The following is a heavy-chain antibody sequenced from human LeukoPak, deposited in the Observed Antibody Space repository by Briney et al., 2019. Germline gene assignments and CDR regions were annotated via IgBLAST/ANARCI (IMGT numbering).Heavy chain of an antibody. CDR3: ARGATGTTFYHRLDP. CDR2: IIPTYRTP. J-gene: IGHJ5*02. Sequence: SVKVSCKAPGGTFGIYGMSGVRQAPGQGLEWMGGIIPTYRTPTYAERFQGRDTITTDDSTSTVYMELTSMSSEDTAVYYCARGATGTTFYHRLDPWGQGTLVTASS. D-gene: IGHD1-7*01. CDR1: GGTFGIYG. V-gene: IGHV1-69*05.